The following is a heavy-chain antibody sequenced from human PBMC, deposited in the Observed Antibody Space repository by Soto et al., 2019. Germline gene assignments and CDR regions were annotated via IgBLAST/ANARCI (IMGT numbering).Heavy chain of an antibody. CDR2: ISYDGSNK. D-gene: IGHD3-10*01. CDR3: AKDGYYGSGDNYYYYMDV. CDR1: GFTFSSYG. V-gene: IGHV3-30*18. Sequence: GGSLRLSCAASGFTFSSYGMHWVRQAPGKGLEWVAVISYDGSNKYYADSVKGRFTISRDNSKNTLYLQMNSLRAEDTAVYYCAKDGYYGSGDNYYYYMDVWGKGTTVTVSS. J-gene: IGHJ6*03.